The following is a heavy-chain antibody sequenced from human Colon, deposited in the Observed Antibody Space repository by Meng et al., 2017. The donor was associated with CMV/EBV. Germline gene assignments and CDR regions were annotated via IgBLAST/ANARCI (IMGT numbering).Heavy chain of an antibody. CDR2: IRSSGSTT. CDR3: VRAPEYSASSGDY. D-gene: IGHD6-6*01. J-gene: IGHJ4*02. Sequence: GESLKISCAASGFTFSNYWMHWIRQVPGKGLVWVSRIRSSGSTTDYADSVRGRFTISRDNAKNILYLQMNSRRAEDTGLYYCVRAPEYSASSGDYWGQGTLVTVSS. CDR1: GFTFSNYW. V-gene: IGHV3-74*01.